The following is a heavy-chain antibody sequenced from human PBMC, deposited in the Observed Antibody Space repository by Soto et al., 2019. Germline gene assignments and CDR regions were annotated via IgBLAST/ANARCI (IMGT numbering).Heavy chain of an antibody. CDR2: INHSGST. CDR1: GGSFSGYY. V-gene: IGHV4-34*01. D-gene: IGHD3-9*01. Sequence: QVQLQQWGAGLLKPSEILSLTCAVYGGSFSGYYWSWIRQPPGKGLEWIGEINHSGSTNYNPSLKSRVTISVDTSKNQFSLKLSSVTAADTAVYYCAREGEDFDWLLSWGQGTLVTVSS. CDR3: AREGEDFDWLLS. J-gene: IGHJ4*02.